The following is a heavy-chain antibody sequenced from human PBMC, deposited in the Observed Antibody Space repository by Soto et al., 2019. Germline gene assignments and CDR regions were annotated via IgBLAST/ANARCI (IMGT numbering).Heavy chain of an antibody. CDR2: ISGYNGYT. CDR3: ARDRDYSHTDADIDY. J-gene: IGHJ4*02. CDR1: GYNFNNYG. Sequence: ASVKVSCKTSGYNFNNYGIIWVRQAPGQGLEWMGWISGYNGYTKYTESLEDRVTLSTDTSTSTAYLELRSLRSGDTALYFCARDRDYSHTDADIDYWGQGTLVTVSS. D-gene: IGHD3-16*01. V-gene: IGHV1-18*01.